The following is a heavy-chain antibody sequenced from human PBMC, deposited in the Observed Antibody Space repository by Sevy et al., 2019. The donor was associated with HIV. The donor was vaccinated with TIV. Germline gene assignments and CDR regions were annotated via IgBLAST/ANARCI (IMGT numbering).Heavy chain of an antibody. CDR2: ISSSSSYI. J-gene: IGHJ3*02. D-gene: IGHD3-22*01. Sequence: GGSLRLSCAASGFTFSSYSMNWVRQAPGKGLEWVSSISSSSSYIYYADSVKGRFTISRDNAKNSLYLQMNSLRAEDTAGYYCARDAALSNYYDSSGYPNAFDIWGHGTMVTVSS. CDR3: ARDAALSNYYDSSGYPNAFDI. V-gene: IGHV3-21*01. CDR1: GFTFSSYS.